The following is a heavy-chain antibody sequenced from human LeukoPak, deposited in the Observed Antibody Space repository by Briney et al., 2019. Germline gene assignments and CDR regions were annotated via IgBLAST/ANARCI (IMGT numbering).Heavy chain of an antibody. CDR3: ARDSVYSGSSLDY. J-gene: IGHJ4*02. CDR2: IYYSGST. D-gene: IGHD1-26*01. Sequence: SETLSLTCTVSGGSISSCYWSWIRQPPGKGLEWIGYIYYSGSTYYNPSLKSRVTISVDTSKNQFSLKLSSVTVADTAVYYCARDSVYSGSSLDYWGQGTLVTVSS. V-gene: IGHV4-59*12. CDR1: GGSISSCY.